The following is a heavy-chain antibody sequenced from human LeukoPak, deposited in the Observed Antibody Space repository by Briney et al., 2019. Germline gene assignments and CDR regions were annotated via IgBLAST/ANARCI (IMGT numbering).Heavy chain of an antibody. Sequence: GGSLRLSCAASGFTFSDYSMNWVRQAPGKGLEWVSVIYSGGSTYYADSVKGRFTISRDNAKNSLYLQMNSLRAEDTAVYYCARESDYAVGYWGQGTLVTVSS. CDR1: GFTFSDYS. D-gene: IGHD4-17*01. V-gene: IGHV3-66*01. CDR2: IYSGGST. J-gene: IGHJ4*02. CDR3: ARESDYAVGY.